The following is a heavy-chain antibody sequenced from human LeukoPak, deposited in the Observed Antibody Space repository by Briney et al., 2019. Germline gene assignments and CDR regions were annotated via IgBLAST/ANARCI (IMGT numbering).Heavy chain of an antibody. V-gene: IGHV3-30-3*01. D-gene: IGHD3-22*01. CDR1: GFTFSSYA. J-gene: IGHJ4*02. CDR2: ISYDGSNK. Sequence: GGSLRLSCAASGFTFSSYAMHWVRQAPGKGLEWVAVISYDGSNKYYADSVKGRFTISRDNSKNTLYLQMNSLRAEDTAVYYCASDYYDSSGYYPTFDYWGQGTLVTVSS. CDR3: ASDYYDSSGYYPTFDY.